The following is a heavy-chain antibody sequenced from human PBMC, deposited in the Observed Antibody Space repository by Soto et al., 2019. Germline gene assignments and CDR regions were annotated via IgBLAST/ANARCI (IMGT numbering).Heavy chain of an antibody. V-gene: IGHV1-2*02. Sequence: ASVKVSCKASGYTFTGYYMHWVRQAPGQGLEWMGWINPNSGGTNYAQKFQGRVTMTRDTSISTAYMELSRLRSGDTAVYYCVRGGTLITGDLDNYYYYGMDVWGQGTTVTFSS. J-gene: IGHJ6*02. CDR2: INPNSGGT. CDR3: VRGGTLITGDLDNYYYYGMDV. CDR1: GYTFTGYY. D-gene: IGHD1-20*01.